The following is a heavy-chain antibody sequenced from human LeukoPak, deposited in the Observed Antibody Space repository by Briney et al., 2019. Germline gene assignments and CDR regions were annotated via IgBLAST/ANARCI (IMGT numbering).Heavy chain of an antibody. Sequence: GGSLRLSCAASGFTFSSYSMDWVRQAPGKGLEWVSYISSSSSTIYYADSVKGRFTISRDNSKNTLSLQMNSLRAEDTAVYYCARGTSYYDRPEGGDYWGQGTLVTVSS. CDR3: ARGTSYYDRPEGGDY. CDR1: GFTFSSYS. D-gene: IGHD3-22*01. J-gene: IGHJ4*02. CDR2: ISSSSSTI. V-gene: IGHV3-48*01.